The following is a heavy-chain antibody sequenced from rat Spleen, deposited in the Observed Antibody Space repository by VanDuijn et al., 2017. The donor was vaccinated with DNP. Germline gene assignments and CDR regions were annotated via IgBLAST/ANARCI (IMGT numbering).Heavy chain of an antibody. CDR1: GFTFSNYD. J-gene: IGHJ2*01. V-gene: IGHV5-20*01. CDR3: ASRSYEYNYFVF. D-gene: IGHD1-11*01. Sequence: EVQLVESGGGLVQPGRSLKLSCAASGFTFSNYDMAWVRQAPTKGLEWVAYIRYDGGSTKYGESVKGRFKISRDNATNTLYLQMNRQRSEDMATYYCASRSYEYNYFVFWGQGVMVTVSA. CDR2: IRYDGGST.